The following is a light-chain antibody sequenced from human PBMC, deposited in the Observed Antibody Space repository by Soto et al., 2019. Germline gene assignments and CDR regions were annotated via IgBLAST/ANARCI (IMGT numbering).Light chain of an antibody. CDR1: ESISYW. CDR3: QQYDCYSKT. Sequence: DIQLTQSPSTLTASVGDRVTIGCRASESISYWLAWYQQKPGKAPKLLIYDASSLRSGVPSRFSGSGSGTEFTLTLSTLQPDDFATYYCQQYDCYSKTFGQGTQLEIK. J-gene: IGKJ2*01. V-gene: IGKV1-5*01. CDR2: DAS.